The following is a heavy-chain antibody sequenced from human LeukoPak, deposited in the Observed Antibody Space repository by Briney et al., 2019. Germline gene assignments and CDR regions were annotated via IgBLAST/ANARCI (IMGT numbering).Heavy chain of an antibody. D-gene: IGHD2-2*01. CDR2: ISYDGSNK. CDR1: GFTFSSYG. Sequence: GGSLRLSCAASGFTFSSYGMHWVRQAPGKGLEWVAVISYDGSNKYYADSVKGRFTISRDNSKNTLYLQMNSLRAEDTAVYYCAKDLAYRPSTTSPIDYWGQGTLVTVSS. J-gene: IGHJ4*02. CDR3: AKDLAYRPSTTSPIDY. V-gene: IGHV3-30*18.